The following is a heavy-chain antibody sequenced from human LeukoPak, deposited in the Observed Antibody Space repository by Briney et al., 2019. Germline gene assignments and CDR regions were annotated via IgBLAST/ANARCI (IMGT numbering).Heavy chain of an antibody. CDR2: LYYSGST. Sequence: PSETLSLTCTVSGGSTISSSSYYWGWIRQPPGKGLEWIGSLYYSGSTQYNPSLKSRVTISVDTSKNQFSLKLSSVTAADTAVYYCARSLSSSYSSGWWGLFDYWGQGTLVTVSS. CDR3: ARSLSSSYSSGWWGLFDY. CDR1: GGSTISSSSYY. J-gene: IGHJ4*02. V-gene: IGHV4-39*07. D-gene: IGHD6-19*01.